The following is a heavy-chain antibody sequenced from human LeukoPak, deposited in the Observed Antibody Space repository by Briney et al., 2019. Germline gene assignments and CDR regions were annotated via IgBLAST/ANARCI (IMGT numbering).Heavy chain of an antibody. CDR1: GYSFPTYW. Sequence: GESLKISRKGSGYSFPTYWIGWVRQMPGKGLEWMGIIYPGDSDTRYSPSFQGQVTISADKSISTAYLQWSSLKASDTAMYYCARYGKMGATRSYFDYWGRGTPVTVSS. J-gene: IGHJ4*02. V-gene: IGHV5-51*01. D-gene: IGHD1-26*01. CDR2: IYPGDSDT. CDR3: ARYGKMGATRSYFDY.